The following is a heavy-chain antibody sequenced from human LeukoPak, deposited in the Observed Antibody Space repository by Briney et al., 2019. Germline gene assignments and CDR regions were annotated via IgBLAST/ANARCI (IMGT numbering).Heavy chain of an antibody. Sequence: PSETLSLTCTVSGASISSYYWSWIRQPPGKGLEWIGYISYSGGSNYNPSLNCNPSLKTRLTISVDTSEKRLSLKLSSVTAADTALYYGARLGESGSGSYPIHYWGQGTLVTVSS. V-gene: IGHV4-59*08. J-gene: IGHJ4*02. CDR3: ARLGESGSGSYPIHY. CDR1: GASISSYY. D-gene: IGHD3-10*01. CDR2: ISYSGGS.